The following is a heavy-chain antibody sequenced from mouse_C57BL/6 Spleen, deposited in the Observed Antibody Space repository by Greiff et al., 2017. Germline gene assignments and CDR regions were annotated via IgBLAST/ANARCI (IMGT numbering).Heavy chain of an antibody. CDR2: IDPSDSYT. D-gene: IGHD2-5*01. V-gene: IGHV1-59*01. Sequence: QVQLQQPGAELVRPGTSVKLSCKASGYTFTSYWMHWVKQRPGQGLEWIGVIDPSDSYTNYNQKFKGKATLTVDTSSSTAYMQLSSLTSEDSAVYYCARGDSNPMDYRGPGTSVPVSS. CDR3: ARGDSNPMDY. J-gene: IGHJ4*01. CDR1: GYTFTSYW.